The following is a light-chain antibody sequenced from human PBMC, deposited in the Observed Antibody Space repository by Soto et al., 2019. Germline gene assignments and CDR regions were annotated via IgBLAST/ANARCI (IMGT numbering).Light chain of an antibody. CDR2: DAS. V-gene: IGKV3-11*01. J-gene: IGKJ5*01. CDR1: QNVSRF. Sequence: EIVLTQSPATLSLSPGERATLSCRASQNVSRFLAWYQRRPGQAPRLLIYDASNRASGIPARFSGSGSGTDFTLTISSLEPEDFAVYYCQQRSNWITFGQGTRLEIK. CDR3: QQRSNWIT.